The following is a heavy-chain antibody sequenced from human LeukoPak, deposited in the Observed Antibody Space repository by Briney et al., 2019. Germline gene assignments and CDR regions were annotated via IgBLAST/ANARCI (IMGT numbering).Heavy chain of an antibody. J-gene: IGHJ6*04. Sequence: GGSLRLSCAASGFTFSSYAISWVRQAPGQGLEWMGGIIPIFGTANYAQKFQGRVTITADESTSTAYMELSSLRSEDTAVYYCARSRDVVVPAALPYYYYYYGMDVWGKGTTVTVSS. CDR2: IIPIFGTA. D-gene: IGHD2-2*01. CDR3: ARSRDVVVPAALPYYYYYYGMDV. CDR1: GFTFSSYA. V-gene: IGHV1-69*01.